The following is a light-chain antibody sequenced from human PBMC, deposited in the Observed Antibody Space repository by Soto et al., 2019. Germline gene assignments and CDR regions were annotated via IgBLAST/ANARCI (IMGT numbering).Light chain of an antibody. CDR3: QTWGTGNWV. CDR1: SGHSSYA. CDR2: LNSDGRH. Sequence: QLVLTQSPSASASLGASVKLTCTLSSGHSSYAIAWHQQQPEKGPRYLMKLNSDGRHSKGDGIPDRFSGSSSGAERYLTISSLQSEDEADYYCQTWGTGNWVFGGGTKVTVL. J-gene: IGLJ3*02. V-gene: IGLV4-69*01.